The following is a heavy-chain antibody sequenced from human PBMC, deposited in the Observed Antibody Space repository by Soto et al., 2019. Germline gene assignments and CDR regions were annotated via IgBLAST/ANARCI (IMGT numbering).Heavy chain of an antibody. CDR3: AGLTPVGRVDY. D-gene: IGHD2-15*01. CDR2: IYYSGST. J-gene: IGHJ4*02. V-gene: IGHV4-39*01. Sequence: SETLSLTCTVSGGSISSSSYYWGWIRQPPGKGLEWIGSIYYSGSTYYNPSLKSRVTISVDTSKNQFSLKLSSVTAADTAVYYCAGLTPVGRVDYWGQGTLVTLSS. CDR1: GGSISSSSYY.